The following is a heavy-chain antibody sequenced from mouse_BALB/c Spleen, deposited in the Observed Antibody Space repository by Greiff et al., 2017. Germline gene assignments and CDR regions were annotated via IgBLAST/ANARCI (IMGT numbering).Heavy chain of an antibody. CDR3: ARDVHYYGSFYWYFDV. D-gene: IGHD1-1*01. J-gene: IGHJ1*01. V-gene: IGHV5-17*02. CDR2: ISSGSSTI. CDR1: GFTFSSFG. Sequence: EGKLVESGGGLVQPGGSRKLSCAASGFTFSSFGMHWVRQAPEKGLEWVAYISSGSSTIYYADTVKGRFTISRDNPKNTLFLQMTSLRSEDTAMYYCARDVHYYGSFYWYFDVWGAGTTVTVSS.